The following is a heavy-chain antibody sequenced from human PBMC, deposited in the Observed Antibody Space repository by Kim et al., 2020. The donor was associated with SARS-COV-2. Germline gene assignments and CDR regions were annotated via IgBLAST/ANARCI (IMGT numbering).Heavy chain of an antibody. CDR3: VRHEYSSSPFDP. CDR1: GGSISSYSYY. CDR2: RHYSGGT. D-gene: IGHD6-19*01. Sequence: SETLSLICTVSGGSISSYSYYWGWIRQPPGKGLEWIGSRHYSGGTYYNPSLKSRLSLSVDMSKNQFSLRLAFVIAADTAVYYCVRHEYSSSPFDPWGQGTLVTVSS. V-gene: IGHV4-39*01. J-gene: IGHJ5*02.